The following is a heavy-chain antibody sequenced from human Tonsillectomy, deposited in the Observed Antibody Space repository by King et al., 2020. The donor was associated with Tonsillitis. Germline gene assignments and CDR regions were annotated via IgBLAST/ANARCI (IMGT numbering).Heavy chain of an antibody. V-gene: IGHV3-21*01. CDR3: ARPPSYAAQYYYYYMDV. CDR1: GFTFSSYS. J-gene: IGHJ6*03. Sequence: EVQLVESGGGLVKPGGSLRLSCAASGFTFSSYSMNWVRQAPGKGLEWVSSISSSSSYIYYADSVKGRFTISRDNDKNSLYLQMNSLRAEDTAVYYCARPPSYAAQYYYYYMDVWGKGTTVTVSS. CDR2: ISSSSSYI. D-gene: IGHD6-13*01.